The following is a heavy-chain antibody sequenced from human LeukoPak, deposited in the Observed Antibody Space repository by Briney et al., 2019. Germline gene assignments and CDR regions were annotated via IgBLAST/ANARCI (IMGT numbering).Heavy chain of an antibody. CDR1: GCSISSGYY. Sequence: SETLSLTCTVSGCSISSGYYWGWIRQPPGKGLEWIGSIYHSGSTYYNPSLKSRVTISVDTSKNQFSLKLSSVTAADTAVYYCARIIVGATGGDYFDYWGQGTLVTVSS. CDR3: ARIIVGATGGDYFDY. CDR2: IYHSGST. D-gene: IGHD1-26*01. V-gene: IGHV4-38-2*02. J-gene: IGHJ4*02.